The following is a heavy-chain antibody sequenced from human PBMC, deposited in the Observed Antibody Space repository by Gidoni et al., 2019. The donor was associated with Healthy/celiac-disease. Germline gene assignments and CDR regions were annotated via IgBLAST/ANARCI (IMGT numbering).Heavy chain of an antibody. CDR2: IYYSGST. J-gene: IGHJ4*02. Sequence: QVQLQESGPGLVKPSQTLSLTCTVSGGSLRRGGYYWSWIRQHPGKGLEWIGYIYYSGSTYYNPSLKSRVTISVDTSKNQFSLKLSSVTAADTAVYYCASLYDSSGYYPIDYFDYWGQGTLVTVSS. CDR1: GGSLRRGGYY. V-gene: IGHV4-31*03. D-gene: IGHD3-22*01. CDR3: ASLYDSSGYYPIDYFDY.